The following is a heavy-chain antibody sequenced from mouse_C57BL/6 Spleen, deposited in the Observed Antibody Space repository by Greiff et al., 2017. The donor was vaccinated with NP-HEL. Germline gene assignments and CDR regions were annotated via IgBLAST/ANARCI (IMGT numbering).Heavy chain of an antibody. Sequence: DVKLQESGPGLVKPSQSLSLTCSVTGYSITSGYYWNWIRQFPGNKLEWMGYISYDGSNNYNPSLKNRISITRDTSKNQFFLKLNSVTTEDTATYYCARGPYYGSSHAMDYWGQGTSVTVSS. CDR1: GYSITSGYY. CDR2: ISYDGSN. D-gene: IGHD1-1*01. CDR3: ARGPYYGSSHAMDY. V-gene: IGHV3-6*01. J-gene: IGHJ4*01.